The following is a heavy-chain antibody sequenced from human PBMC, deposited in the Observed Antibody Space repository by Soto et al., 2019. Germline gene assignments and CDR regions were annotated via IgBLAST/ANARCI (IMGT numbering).Heavy chain of an antibody. CDR3: AKDRLYGSGWD. V-gene: IGHV3-23*01. D-gene: IGHD3-10*01. CDR2: ISGSGGST. J-gene: IGHJ4*02. Sequence: EVQLLESGGDLVQPGGSLRLSCAASGFTFSSCAMSWVRQAPGKGLEWGSAISGSGGSTHYADSVKGRFTISRDNSKNTLYLQMNSLRAEDTDVYYCAKDRLYGSGWDWGQGTLVTVSS. CDR1: GFTFSSCA.